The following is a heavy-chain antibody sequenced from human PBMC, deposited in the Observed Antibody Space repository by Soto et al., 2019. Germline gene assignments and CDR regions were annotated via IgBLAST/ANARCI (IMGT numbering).Heavy chain of an antibody. D-gene: IGHD1-26*01. J-gene: IGHJ4*02. Sequence: PGGSLRLSCAASGFTFSSYGMHWVRQAPGKGLEWVAVISYDGSNKYYADSVKGRFTISRDNSKNTLYLQMNSLRAEDTAVYYCAKDHKAWWELPPYHFDYLGQGTLVTVSS. V-gene: IGHV3-30*18. CDR1: GFTFSSYG. CDR2: ISYDGSNK. CDR3: AKDHKAWWELPPYHFDY.